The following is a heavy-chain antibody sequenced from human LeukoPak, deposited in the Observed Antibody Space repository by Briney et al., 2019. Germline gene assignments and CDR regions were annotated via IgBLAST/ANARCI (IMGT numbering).Heavy chain of an antibody. V-gene: IGHV4-59*08. CDR3: ARNWGSGGSYIFDY. Sequence: SETLSLTCTVSGGSSSGYYWSWIRQPPGKGLEWIGYVYNSEYTSYNPSLKSRVSISFDTSKNQFSLSLSSVTAADPAVYYCARNWGSGGSYIFDYWGQGTLVSVSS. D-gene: IGHD6-19*01. CDR2: VYNSEYT. CDR1: GGSSSGYY. J-gene: IGHJ4*02.